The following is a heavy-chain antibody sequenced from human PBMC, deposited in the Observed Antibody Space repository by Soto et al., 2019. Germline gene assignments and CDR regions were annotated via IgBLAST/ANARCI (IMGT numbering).Heavy chain of an antibody. J-gene: IGHJ3*01. CDR1: GFTVNSNH. CDR3: ARVYLGSGWHRVGCDV. V-gene: IGHV3-53*02. D-gene: IGHD6-25*01. CDR2: IYSAGRT. Sequence: EVQLEETGGGLVQPGGSLRLSCAASGFTVNSNHMSWVRQAPGKGLEWVSLIYSAGRTHYADSVKGRFTVSRDNSENGLFLQMTNLEVGDTAVYYCARVYLGSGWHRVGCDVWSLGTVVTVSS.